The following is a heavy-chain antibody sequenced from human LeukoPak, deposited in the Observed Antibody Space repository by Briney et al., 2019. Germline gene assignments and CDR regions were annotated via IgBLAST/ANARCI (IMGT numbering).Heavy chain of an antibody. D-gene: IGHD4-17*01. CDR1: GFTFSSYA. J-gene: IGHJ4*02. Sequence: AGSLRLSCAASGFTFSSYAMSWVRQAPGKGLEWVSAFSGSGGCTYYADSVKGRSTITRDNSKKTLYPQMNSHRAKNTAVSDYTKERERRIGYGDDVAYWGQGTLVTVSS. CDR2: FSGSGGCT. CDR3: TKERERRIGYGDDVAY. V-gene: IGHV3-23*01.